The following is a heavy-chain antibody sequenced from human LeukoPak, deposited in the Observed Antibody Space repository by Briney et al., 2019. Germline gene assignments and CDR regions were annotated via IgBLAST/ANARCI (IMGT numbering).Heavy chain of an antibody. CDR3: ARGLYPPRMTSRWFDP. D-gene: IGHD4-11*01. CDR1: GGSISSYY. V-gene: IGHV4-34*01. Sequence: SETLSLTCTVSGGSISSYYWSWIRQPPGKGLEWIGEINHSGSTNYNPSLKSRVTISVDTSKNQFSLKLSSVTAADTAVYYCARGLYPPRMTSRWFDPWGQGTLVTVSS. CDR2: INHSGST. J-gene: IGHJ5*02.